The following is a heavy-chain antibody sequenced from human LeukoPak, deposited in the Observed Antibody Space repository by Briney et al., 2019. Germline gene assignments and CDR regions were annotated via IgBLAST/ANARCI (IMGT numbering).Heavy chain of an antibody. V-gene: IGHV3-23*01. CDR1: GFTFSSYA. CDR3: AKPAAAVEMATANFDY. J-gene: IGHJ4*02. D-gene: IGHD5-24*01. Sequence: GGSLRLSCAASGFTFSSYAMSWVRQAPGKGLEWVSAISGSGGSTYYEDSVKGRFTISRDNSKITLYLQMNSLRAEDTAVYYCAKPAAAVEMATANFDYWGQGTLVTVSS. CDR2: ISGSGGST.